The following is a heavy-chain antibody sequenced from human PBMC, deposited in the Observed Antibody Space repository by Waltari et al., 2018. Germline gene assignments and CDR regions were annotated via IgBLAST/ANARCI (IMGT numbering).Heavy chain of an antibody. CDR3: ARQSGRDGYNSLDY. CDR2: IYYSGST. Sequence: QLQLQESGPGLVKPSETLSLTCTASGGSISSSSYYWGWIRRPPGKGLEWIGSIYYSGSTYYNPSLKSRVTISVDTSKNQFSLKLSSVTAADTAVYYCARQSGRDGYNSLDYWGQGTLVTVSS. D-gene: IGHD5-12*01. CDR1: GGSISSSSYY. J-gene: IGHJ4*02. V-gene: IGHV4-39*01.